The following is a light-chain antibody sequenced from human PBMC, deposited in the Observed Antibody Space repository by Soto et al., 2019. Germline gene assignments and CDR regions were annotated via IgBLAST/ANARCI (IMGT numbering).Light chain of an antibody. Sequence: QSALTQPPSASGSPGQAVTISCTRSDSDVGGHSHVSWYQQHPGEAPKLMIYEVSKRPSGVPDRFSGSKSGNTASLTVSGLQADDEADYYCCSYVAGDSWVFGGGTKLTVL. V-gene: IGLV2-8*01. CDR3: CSYVAGDSWV. CDR2: EVS. J-gene: IGLJ3*02. CDR1: DSDVGGHSH.